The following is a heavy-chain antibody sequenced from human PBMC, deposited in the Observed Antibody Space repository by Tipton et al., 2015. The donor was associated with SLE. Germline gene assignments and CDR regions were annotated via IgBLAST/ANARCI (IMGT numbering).Heavy chain of an antibody. CDR1: GGSISSYY. D-gene: IGHD5-18*01. V-gene: IGHV4-59*01. CDR2: ISYSGST. CDR3: ARAPLSSAMVTHFDY. Sequence: TLSLTCTVSGGSISSYYWSWIRQPPGKGLEWIGYISYSGSTNYNPSLKSRVTISVDTSKNQFSLKLSSVTAADTAVYYCARAPLSSAMVTHFDYWGQGTLVNVSS. J-gene: IGHJ4*02.